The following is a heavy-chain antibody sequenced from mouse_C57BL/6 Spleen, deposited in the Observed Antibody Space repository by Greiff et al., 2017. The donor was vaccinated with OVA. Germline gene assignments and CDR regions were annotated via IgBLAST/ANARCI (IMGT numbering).Heavy chain of an antibody. CDR1: GYTFTSYW. CDR3: ARGTGTSYFDY. J-gene: IGHJ2*01. Sequence: QVHVKQPGAELVKPGASVKLSCKASGYTFTSYWMQWVKQRPGQGLEWIGEIDPSDSYTNYNQKFKGKATLTVDTSSSTAYMQLSSLTSEDSAVYYCARGTGTSYFDYWGQGTTLTVSS. V-gene: IGHV1-50*01. CDR2: IDPSDSYT. D-gene: IGHD4-1*01.